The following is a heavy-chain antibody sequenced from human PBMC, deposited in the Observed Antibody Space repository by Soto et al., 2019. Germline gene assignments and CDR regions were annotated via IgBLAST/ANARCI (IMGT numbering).Heavy chain of an antibody. Sequence: QVQLVQSGAEVKKPGASVKVSCKASGYTFTSYDINWVRQATGQGLEWMGWMNPHSGNTGYAQQFQGRVPMTRNTSITTAYMELSSLRSEDTAVYYCASGLPGYDFWSGYDFDYWGQGTLVTVSS. D-gene: IGHD3-3*01. CDR3: ASGLPGYDFWSGYDFDY. J-gene: IGHJ4*02. CDR2: MNPHSGNT. CDR1: GYTFTSYD. V-gene: IGHV1-8*01.